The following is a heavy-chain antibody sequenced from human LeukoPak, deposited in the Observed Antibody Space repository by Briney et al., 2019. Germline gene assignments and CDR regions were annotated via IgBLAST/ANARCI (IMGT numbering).Heavy chain of an antibody. J-gene: IGHJ4*02. CDR3: AREGRTGYSYVTWYYFDY. CDR2: INNSGST. D-gene: IGHD5-18*01. CDR1: GGSFCGNY. V-gene: IGHV4-34*01. Sequence: SETLSLTCAVYGGSFCGNYWSWIRQPPGKRLEWIGEINNSGSTNYNPSLKSRVTISIDTSKNQFSLKLSSVTAADTAVYYCAREGRTGYSYVTWYYFDYWGQGTLVTVSS.